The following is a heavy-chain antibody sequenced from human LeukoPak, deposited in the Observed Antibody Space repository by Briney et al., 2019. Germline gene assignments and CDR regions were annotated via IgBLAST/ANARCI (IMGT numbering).Heavy chain of an antibody. CDR3: ERAVAGTTETDDY. CDR2: INPNSGGT. CDR1: GYTFTGYY. V-gene: IGHV1-2*02. D-gene: IGHD6-19*01. Sequence: ASVKVSCKASGYTFTGYYMHWVRQAPGQGLEWMGWINPNSGGTNYAQKFQGRGTMTRDTSISTAYMELSRLRSDDTAVYYCERAVAGTTETDDYWRRGTLVSVSS. J-gene: IGHJ4*02.